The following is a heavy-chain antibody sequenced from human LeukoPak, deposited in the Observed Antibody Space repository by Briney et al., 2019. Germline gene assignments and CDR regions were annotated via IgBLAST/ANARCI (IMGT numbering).Heavy chain of an antibody. CDR1: GYTFTSYG. J-gene: IGHJ5*02. CDR2: ISAYNGNT. V-gene: IGHV1-18*01. Sequence: ASVKVSCKASGYTFTSYGISWVRQAPGQGLEWMGWISAYNGNTNYAQKLQGRVTMTTDTSTSTAYMELRSLRSDDTAVYYCARAVRSGSPPFPIDPWGQGTLVTVSS. D-gene: IGHD3-10*01. CDR3: ARAVRSGSPPFPIDP.